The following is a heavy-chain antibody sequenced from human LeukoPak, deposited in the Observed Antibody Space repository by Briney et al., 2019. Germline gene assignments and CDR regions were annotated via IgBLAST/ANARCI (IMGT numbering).Heavy chain of an antibody. CDR1: GFTFSHYG. CDR3: VRDTSSYYFDY. J-gene: IGHJ4*02. CDR2: IWYDGSNK. D-gene: IGHD3-10*01. Sequence: GRSLRLSCAASGFTFSHYGMHWVRQAPGKGLEWVAVIWYDGSNKYYEDSVKGRFTISRDNSKNTVDLQMNSLRAEDTAVYYCVRDTSSYYFDYWGQGNLVTVSS. V-gene: IGHV3-33*01.